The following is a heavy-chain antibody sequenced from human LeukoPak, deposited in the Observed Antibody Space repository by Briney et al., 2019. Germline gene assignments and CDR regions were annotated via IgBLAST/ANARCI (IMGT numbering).Heavy chain of an antibody. D-gene: IGHD5-12*01. CDR1: GYTFTNYG. V-gene: IGHV1-18*01. CDR2: ISGHQGNT. J-gene: IGHJ4*02. CDR3: ARSDLATITAGPFEY. Sequence: ASVNVSCKASGYTFTNYGITWVRQAPGQGLEWMGWISGHQGNTKYAQNFQGRVTMTIDTSTSTAYMDLRSLRSDDTAIYFCARSDLATITAGPFEYWGQGTLVAVSS.